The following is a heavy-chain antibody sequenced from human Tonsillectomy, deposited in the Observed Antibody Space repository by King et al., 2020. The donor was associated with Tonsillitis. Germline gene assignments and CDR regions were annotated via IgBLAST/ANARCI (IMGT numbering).Heavy chain of an antibody. CDR1: GYTFTGYY. Sequence: VQLVESGAEVKKPGASVKVSCKASGYTFTGYYMHWVRQAPGQGLEWMGWINPNSGGTNYAQKFQGRVTMTRDTSISTAYMELSRLRSDDTAVYYCARGTLVRGGGYCSGGSCRGHFDYWGQGTLVTVSS. V-gene: IGHV1-2*02. J-gene: IGHJ4*02. D-gene: IGHD2-15*01. CDR3: ARGTLVRGGGYCSGGSCRGHFDY. CDR2: INPNSGGT.